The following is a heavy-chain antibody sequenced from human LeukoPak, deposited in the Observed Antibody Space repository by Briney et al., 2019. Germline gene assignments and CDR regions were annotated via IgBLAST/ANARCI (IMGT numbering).Heavy chain of an antibody. V-gene: IGHV4-59*08. CDR1: GGSISSYY. J-gene: IGHJ3*02. Sequence: SETLSLTCTVSGGSISSYYWSWIRQPPGKGLEWIGYIYYSGSTNYNPSLKSRVTISVDTSKNQFSLKLSSVTAADTAVYYCASGIVVPAAHDAFDIWGQGTMVTVSS. D-gene: IGHD2-2*01. CDR3: ASGIVVPAAHDAFDI. CDR2: IYYSGST.